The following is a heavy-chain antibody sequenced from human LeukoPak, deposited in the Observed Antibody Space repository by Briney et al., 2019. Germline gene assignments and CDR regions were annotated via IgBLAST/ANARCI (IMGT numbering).Heavy chain of an antibody. V-gene: IGHV3-30*04. CDR3: AREFYFDY. J-gene: IGHJ4*02. Sequence: PGGSLRLSCAASGFTFSSYAMHWVRQAPGKGLEWVATTSFDVSNKYYADSVKGRFTISRDNAKNSLYLQMNSLRAEDTAIYYCAREFYFDYWGQGTLVTVSS. CDR2: TSFDVSNK. CDR1: GFTFSSYA.